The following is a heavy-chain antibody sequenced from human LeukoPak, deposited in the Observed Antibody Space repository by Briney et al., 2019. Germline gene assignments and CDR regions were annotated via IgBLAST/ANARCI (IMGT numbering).Heavy chain of an antibody. Sequence: GRSLRLSCAASGFTFNSYSMHWVRQAPGKGLEWVANINQDGSEKYYVDAVKGRFTISRDNAKNSLYLQMNSLRAEDTAVYYCARDVATISNWFDPWGQGTLVTVSS. CDR2: INQDGSEK. D-gene: IGHD5-24*01. V-gene: IGHV3-7*01. J-gene: IGHJ5*02. CDR1: GFTFNSYS. CDR3: ARDVATISNWFDP.